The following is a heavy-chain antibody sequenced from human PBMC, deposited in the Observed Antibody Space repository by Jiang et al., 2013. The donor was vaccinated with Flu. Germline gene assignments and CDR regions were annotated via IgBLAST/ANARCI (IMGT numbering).Heavy chain of an antibody. J-gene: IGHJ5*02. Sequence: TCDIFGDSVSSDSAAWNWIRQSPSRGLEWLGRTYYRSKWYNGYAVSVKSRITVNPDTSKNQFSLQLNSVTPEDTAVYYCARGTGYGEYGWFDPWGQGTLVTVSS. CDR3: ARGTGYGEYGWFDP. CDR2: TYYRSKWYN. CDR1: GDSVSSDSAA. D-gene: IGHD4-17*01. V-gene: IGHV6-1*01.